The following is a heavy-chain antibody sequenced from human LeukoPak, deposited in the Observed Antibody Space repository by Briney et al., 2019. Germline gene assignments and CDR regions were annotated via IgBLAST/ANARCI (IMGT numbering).Heavy chain of an antibody. CDR3: ARYSGSYEVNYYYYYGMDV. CDR1: GFTFSDYY. CDR2: ISSSGDTI. D-gene: IGHD1-26*01. Sequence: KPGGSLRLSCAASGFTFSDYYMSWIRQAPGKGLEWVSYISSSGDTIFYADSVKGRFTISRDNAKNSLYLQMNSLRAEDTAVYYCARYSGSYEVNYYYYYGMDVWGQGTTVTVSS. V-gene: IGHV3-11*01. J-gene: IGHJ6*02.